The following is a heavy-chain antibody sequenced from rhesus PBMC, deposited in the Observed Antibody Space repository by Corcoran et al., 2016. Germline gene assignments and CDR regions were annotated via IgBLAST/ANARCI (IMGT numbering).Heavy chain of an antibody. J-gene: IGHJ4*01. CDR2: ISSGGGRT. V-gene: IGHV3-59*01. D-gene: IGHD6-31*01. CDR3: AGWYSSGLGY. Sequence: EVQLVESGGGLAKPGGSLRLSCAASGFPFSDYYMHWVRQASGKGLEWVSRISSGGGRTWYGDSVKGRFTISRENAKNTLYLQMNRLRAEDTAVYYCAGWYSSGLGYWGQGVLVTVSS. CDR1: GFPFSDYY.